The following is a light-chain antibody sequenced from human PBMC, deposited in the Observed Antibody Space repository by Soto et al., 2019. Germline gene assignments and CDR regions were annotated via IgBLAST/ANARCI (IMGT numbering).Light chain of an antibody. J-gene: IGKJ4*01. CDR3: QQRTNRPPRPLT. Sequence: EIVLTQSPATLSLSPGERVTLSCRASQGISTYLAWYQQKPGQAPRLLVYDASNRASGIPARFSGSGSGTDFTLTISSLEPEDFAVYYCQQRTNRPPRPLTFGGGTRVDIK. V-gene: IGKV3-11*01. CDR1: QGISTY. CDR2: DAS.